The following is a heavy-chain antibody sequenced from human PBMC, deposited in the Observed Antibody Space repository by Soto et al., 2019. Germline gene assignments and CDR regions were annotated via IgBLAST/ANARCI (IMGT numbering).Heavy chain of an antibody. D-gene: IGHD1-1*01. V-gene: IGHV1-18*01. CDR3: ARVHPGAEAGFGP. CDR2: ISLYSDGT. J-gene: IGHJ5*02. CDR1: GYTFSNYG. Sequence: QVQLVQSGGEVKRPGASVKVSCKTSGYTFSNYGITWVRQAPGQPLEWLGWISLYSDGTNYAQKFQGRVSMTTDTSTTTANMELRGLRSGAPPVYYCARVHPGAEAGFGPWGQGPLVTFPS.